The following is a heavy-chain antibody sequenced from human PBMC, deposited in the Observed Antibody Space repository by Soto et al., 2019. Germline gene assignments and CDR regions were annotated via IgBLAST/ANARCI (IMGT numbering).Heavy chain of an antibody. CDR1: GFTFSSDA. Sequence: GGSLRLSCAASGFTFSSDAMCWVRQAPGKGLEWVSAISGSGGSTYYADSVKGRFTISRDNSKNTLYLQMHSLRAEDTAVYYWAKGKTVAVDGYWGQGTLVTVSS. D-gene: IGHD6-19*01. CDR2: ISGSGGST. V-gene: IGHV3-23*01. J-gene: IGHJ4*02. CDR3: AKGKTVAVDGY.